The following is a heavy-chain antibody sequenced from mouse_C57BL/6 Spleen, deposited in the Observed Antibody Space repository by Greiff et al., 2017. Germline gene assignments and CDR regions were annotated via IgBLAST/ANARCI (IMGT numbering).Heavy chain of an antibody. Sequence: QVQLQQSGAELVRPGASVTLSCKASGYTFTDYEMHWVKQTPVHGLEWIGAIDPETGGTAYNQKFKGKAILTADKSSRTACMELRSLTSEDSAVYYCTRGGYYGSYWYFDVWGTGTTVTVSS. J-gene: IGHJ1*03. CDR1: GYTFTDYE. CDR3: TRGGYYGSYWYFDV. CDR2: IDPETGGT. D-gene: IGHD1-1*01. V-gene: IGHV1-15*01.